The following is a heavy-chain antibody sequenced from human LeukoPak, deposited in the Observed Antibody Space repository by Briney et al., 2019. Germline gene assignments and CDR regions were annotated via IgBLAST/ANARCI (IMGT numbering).Heavy chain of an antibody. CDR2: ISYDGSNK. J-gene: IGHJ4*02. Sequence: HPGGSLRLSCAAFGFTFSSYAMHWVRQAPGKGLEWVAVISYDGSNKYYADSVKGRFTISRDNSKNTLYLQMNSLRAEDTAVYYCVESSSDSSWPYWGQGTLVTVSS. V-gene: IGHV3-30-3*01. CDR3: VESSSDSSWPY. D-gene: IGHD6-13*01. CDR1: GFTFSSYA.